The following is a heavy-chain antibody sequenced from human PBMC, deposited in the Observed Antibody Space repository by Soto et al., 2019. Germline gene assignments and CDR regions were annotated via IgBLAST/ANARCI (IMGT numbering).Heavy chain of an antibody. V-gene: IGHV4-30-2*01. CDR3: AKYLLTPRD. J-gene: IGHJ4*01. CDR2: IYHSGST. CDR1: GGCISRGGYS. D-gene: IGHD2-2*02. Sequence: SETLALTCAVSGGCISRGGYSWCWIRQPPGKGLEWIGYIYHSGSTYYNPSLKSRVTMSVDESKNQFSLKLSSVTAADTAVYYCAKYLLTPRDWGQGILVTVSS.